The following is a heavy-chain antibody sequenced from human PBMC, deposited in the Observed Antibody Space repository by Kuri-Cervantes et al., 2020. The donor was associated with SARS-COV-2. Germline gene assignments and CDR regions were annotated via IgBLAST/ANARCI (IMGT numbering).Heavy chain of an antibody. CDR2: ISSSSSYI. CDR3: ARGSSGSYPLDY. D-gene: IGHD1-26*01. J-gene: IGHJ4*02. Sequence: GESLKISCAASGFTLSSHTMNWVRQAPGKGLEWVSSISSSSSYIFYADSVKGRFTISRDNSKNTLYLQMNSLRAEDTAVYYCARGSSGSYPLDYWGQGTLVTVSS. CDR1: GFTLSSHT. V-gene: IGHV3-21*01.